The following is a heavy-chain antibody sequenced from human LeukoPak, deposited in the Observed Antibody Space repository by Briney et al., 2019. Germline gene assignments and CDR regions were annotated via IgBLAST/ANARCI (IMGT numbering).Heavy chain of an antibody. V-gene: IGHV4-59*01. J-gene: IGHJ5*02. Sequence: SETLSLTCTVSGGSISSYYWSWIRQPPGKGLEWIGYIYYSGSTNYNPSLKSRVTISVDTSKNQFSLKLSSVTAADTAVYYCARDLRSIVATIRGVFDPWGQGTLVTVSS. D-gene: IGHD5-12*01. CDR1: GGSISSYY. CDR2: IYYSGST. CDR3: ARDLRSIVATIRGVFDP.